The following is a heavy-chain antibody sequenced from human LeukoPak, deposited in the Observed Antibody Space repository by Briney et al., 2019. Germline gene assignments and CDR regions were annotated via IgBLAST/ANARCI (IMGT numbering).Heavy chain of an antibody. D-gene: IGHD1-14*01. CDR3: ARDLGPYNQDY. V-gene: IGHV1-46*01. CDR1: GYTFTSYY. J-gene: IGHJ4*02. Sequence: GASVKVSCKASGYTFTSYYMHCVRQSPRQWLEWMGIINPSGGSTSYAQKFQARVTMTRDTSTSTVYMELSSLRSEDTAVYYCARDLGPYNQDYWGQGTLVTVSS. CDR2: INPSGGST.